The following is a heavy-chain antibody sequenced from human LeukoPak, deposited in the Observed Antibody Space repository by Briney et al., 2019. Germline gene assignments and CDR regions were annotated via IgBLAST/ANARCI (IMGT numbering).Heavy chain of an antibody. D-gene: IGHD6-19*01. V-gene: IGHV4-59*08. CDR3: ASPLMTSSRWYVVNS. J-gene: IGHJ4*02. CDR1: GDSISSYY. CDR2: IYYSGST. Sequence: SETLSLTCTVSGDSISSYYWSWIRQPPGKGLEWIGYIYYSGSTNYNPSLKSRVTISVDTSKNQFSLRLSSVTAADTAVYYCASPLMTSSRWYVVNSWGQGPLVTVSS.